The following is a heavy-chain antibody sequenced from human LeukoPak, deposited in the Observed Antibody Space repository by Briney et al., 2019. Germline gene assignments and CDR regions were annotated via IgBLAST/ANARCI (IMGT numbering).Heavy chain of an antibody. V-gene: IGHV3-23*01. CDR1: GFIFSSYA. CDR3: AKGTRRQQLAYFDH. Sequence: GGSLRLSCAASGFIFSSYAMTWVRQAPGKGLEWVSGIIGSGDSTYYADSVKGRFTISRDNSKNTVYLQMSSLRAEDTAVYYCAKGTRRQQLAYFDHWGQGTLVTVSS. D-gene: IGHD6-13*01. J-gene: IGHJ4*02. CDR2: IIGSGDST.